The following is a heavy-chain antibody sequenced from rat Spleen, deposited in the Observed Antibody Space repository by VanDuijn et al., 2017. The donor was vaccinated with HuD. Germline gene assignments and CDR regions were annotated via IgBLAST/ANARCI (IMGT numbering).Heavy chain of an antibody. J-gene: IGHJ2*01. Sequence: EVQLVESDGGLVQPGRSLKLSCAASGFTFSDYNMAWVRQAPKKGLEWVATIIYDGSGTYYRDSVRGRFTISRDNAKSTLYLQMSSLRSEDTATYYCTREGGSEGFDYWGQGVMVTVSS. CDR3: TREGGSEGFDY. D-gene: IGHD1-11*01. V-gene: IGHV5-7*01. CDR1: GFTFSDYN. CDR2: IIYDGSGT.